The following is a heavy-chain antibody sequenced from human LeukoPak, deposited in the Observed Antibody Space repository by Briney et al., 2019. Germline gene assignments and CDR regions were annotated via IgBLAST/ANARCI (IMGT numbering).Heavy chain of an antibody. J-gene: IGHJ4*02. D-gene: IGHD2-15*01. CDR3: ARGLGYCSGGSCYPFDY. Sequence: SETLSLTCTVSGGSISRGDYYWTWIRQPPGKGLEWIGYIYYSGSTNYSPSLQSRVTISVDTSKNQFSLNLSSVTAADTAVYYCARGLGYCSGGSCYPFDYWGQGTLVTVSS. V-gene: IGHV4-61*08. CDR1: GGSISRGDYY. CDR2: IYYSGST.